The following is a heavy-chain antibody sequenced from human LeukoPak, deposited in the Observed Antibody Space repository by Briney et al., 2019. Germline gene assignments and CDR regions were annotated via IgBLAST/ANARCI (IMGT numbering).Heavy chain of an antibody. CDR3: ARATKTYYYDSSGYPDY. V-gene: IGHV3-48*03. D-gene: IGHD3-22*01. Sequence: GGSLRLSCAASGFTFSSYEMNWVRQAPGKGLEWVPYINSSGSTIYYADSVKGRFTISRDNAKNSLYLQMNSLRAEDTAVYYCARATKTYYYDSSGYPDYWGQGTLVAVSS. CDR2: INSSGSTI. J-gene: IGHJ4*02. CDR1: GFTFSSYE.